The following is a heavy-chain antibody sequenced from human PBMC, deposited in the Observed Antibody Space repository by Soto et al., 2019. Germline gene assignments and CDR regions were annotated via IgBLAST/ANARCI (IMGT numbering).Heavy chain of an antibody. CDR1: GYSFTDYY. J-gene: IGHJ3*02. Sequence: SVKVSCKASGYSFTDYYMHWIRQAPGQGLEWMGWIAPHRDGTEFAQKFQGRITLTGDTSTSTAYMELKGLTSADTAVYFCARGPYGDNAFDIWGQGTVVTVSS. CDR2: IAPHRDGT. V-gene: IGHV1-2*02. D-gene: IGHD4-17*01. CDR3: ARGPYGDNAFDI.